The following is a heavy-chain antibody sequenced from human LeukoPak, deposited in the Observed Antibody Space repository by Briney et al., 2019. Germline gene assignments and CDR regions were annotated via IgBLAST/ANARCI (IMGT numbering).Heavy chain of an antibody. D-gene: IGHD4-17*01. CDR3: AKDPQDYGDYYYGMDV. J-gene: IGHJ6*02. CDR1: GFTFSSYG. V-gene: IGHV3-30*18. CDR2: ISYDGSNK. Sequence: PGRSLRLSCAASGFTFSSYGMHWVRQAPGKGLEWVAVISYDGSNKYYADSVKGRFTISRDNSKNTLYLQMNSLRAEDTAVYYCAKDPQDYGDYYYGMDVWGQGTTVTVSS.